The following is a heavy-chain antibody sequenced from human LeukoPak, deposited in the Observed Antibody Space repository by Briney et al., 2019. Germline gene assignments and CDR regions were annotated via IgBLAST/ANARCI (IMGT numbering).Heavy chain of an antibody. CDR3: ARGKYSGRRYYYDSSGYQFDY. D-gene: IGHD3-22*01. J-gene: IGHJ4*02. CDR2: INPNSGGT. CDR1: GYTFTGYY. V-gene: IGHV1-2*02. Sequence: ASVKVSCKASGYTFTGYYMHWVRQAPGQGLEWMGWINPNSGGTNYAQKFQGRVTMTRDTSISTAYMELSGLRSDDTAVYYCARGKYSGRRYYYDSSGYQFDYWGQGTLVTVSS.